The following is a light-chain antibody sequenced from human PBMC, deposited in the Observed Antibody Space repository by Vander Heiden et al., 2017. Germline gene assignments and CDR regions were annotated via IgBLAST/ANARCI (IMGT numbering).Light chain of an antibody. V-gene: IGLV3-25*03. CDR2: KDS. J-gene: IGLJ2*01. Sequence: FELTHPPSVSVSPGQTARITCSGDALPKQYAYWYQQKPGQAPVLVIYKDSERPSGIPERFSGSSSGTTVTLTISGVQAEDEADYYCQSADSSGTYVVFGGGTKLTVL. CDR3: QSADSSGTYVV. CDR1: ALPKQY.